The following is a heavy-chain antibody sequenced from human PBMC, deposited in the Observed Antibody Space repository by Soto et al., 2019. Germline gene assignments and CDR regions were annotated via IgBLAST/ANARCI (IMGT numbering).Heavy chain of an antibody. CDR3: ARGGSSSFAGPYYYGMDV. CDR1: GYTFTSYY. D-gene: IGHD6-6*01. Sequence: QVQLVQSGAEVKKPGASVKVSCKASGYTFTSYYMHWVRQAPGQGLEWMGIINPRGGSTSYAQKLQGRVTMTRDASTSTAYMEVSSLRCEDAAVYYCARGGSSSFAGPYYYGMDVWGQGTPVTVSS. V-gene: IGHV1-46*04. CDR2: INPRGGST. J-gene: IGHJ6*02.